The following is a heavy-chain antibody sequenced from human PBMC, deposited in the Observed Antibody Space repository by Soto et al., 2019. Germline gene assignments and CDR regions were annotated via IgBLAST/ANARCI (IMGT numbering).Heavy chain of an antibody. CDR1: GFTFSSYG. Sequence: PGGSLRLSCAASGFTFSSYGMHWVRQAPGKGLEWVAVIWYDGSNKYYADSVKGRFTISRDNAKNSLYLQMNSLRAEDTAVYYCARDNWNYDGLYYYYYYMDVWGKGTTVTVSS. CDR2: IWYDGSNK. J-gene: IGHJ6*03. CDR3: ARDNWNYDGLYYYYYYMDV. V-gene: IGHV3-33*01. D-gene: IGHD1-7*01.